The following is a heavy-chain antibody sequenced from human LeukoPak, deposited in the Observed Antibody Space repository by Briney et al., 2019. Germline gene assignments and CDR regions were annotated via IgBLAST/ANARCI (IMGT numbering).Heavy chain of an antibody. CDR1: EHTFTSNY. V-gene: IGHV1-46*01. CDR2: ISPSGGST. J-gene: IGHJ5*02. D-gene: IGHD5-24*01. CDR3: ARDNSVRDEAWWFNP. Sequence: ASLKASSKAFEHTFTSNYMHWVRQAPGQGPEWMGVISPSGGSTTYAQKFQGRVTLTRDMSTSTDYLELSSLRSEDTAVYYCARDNSVRDEAWWFNPWGQGTLVTVSS.